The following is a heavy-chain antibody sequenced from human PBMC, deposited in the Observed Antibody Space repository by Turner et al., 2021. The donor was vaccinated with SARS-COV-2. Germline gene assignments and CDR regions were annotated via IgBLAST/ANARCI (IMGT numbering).Heavy chain of an antibody. CDR2: IYSGGST. J-gene: IGHJ4*02. D-gene: IGHD2-2*01. CDR3: ARDLGGTSSLGGYFDY. V-gene: IGHV3-66*02. Sequence: EVQLVESGGGLVQPGGSLRLSCAASGFTVSSNYRNWVRQAPGKGLEWVSVIYSGGSTYYADSVKGRFTISRDNSKNTLYLQMNSLRAEDTALYYCARDLGGTSSLGGYFDYWGQGTLVTVSS. CDR1: GFTVSSNY.